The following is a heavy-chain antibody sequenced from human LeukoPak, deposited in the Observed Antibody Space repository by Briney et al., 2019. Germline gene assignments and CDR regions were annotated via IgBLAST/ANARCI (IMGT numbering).Heavy chain of an antibody. CDR2: IYHSGST. J-gene: IGHJ3*02. V-gene: IGHV4-38-2*02. Sequence: PSETLSLTCAVSGYSISSGYYWGWIRQPPGKGREWIGSIYHSGSTYYNPSLKSRVTISVDTSKNQFSLKLSSVTAADTAVYHCARDRNEANAFDIWGQGKMVTVSS. CDR3: ARDRNEANAFDI. CDR1: GYSISSGYY.